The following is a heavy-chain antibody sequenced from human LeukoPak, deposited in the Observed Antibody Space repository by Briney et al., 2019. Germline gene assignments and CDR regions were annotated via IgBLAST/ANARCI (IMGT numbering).Heavy chain of an antibody. J-gene: IGHJ4*02. D-gene: IGHD4-11*01. Sequence: GGSLRLSCAASGFIFSNYGINWVRQAPGKGLEWVSYISSSSSTIYYADSVKSRFTISRDNAKNSLYLQVNSLRDEDTAVYYCARDRTYSNYERSFDYWGQGTLVTVSS. CDR3: ARDRTYSNYERSFDY. V-gene: IGHV3-48*02. CDR2: ISSSSSTI. CDR1: GFIFSNYG.